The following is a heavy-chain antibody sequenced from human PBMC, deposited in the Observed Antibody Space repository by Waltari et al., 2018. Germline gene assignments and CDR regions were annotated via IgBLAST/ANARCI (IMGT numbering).Heavy chain of an antibody. V-gene: IGHV3-30*03. CDR2: ISSDGSRK. Sequence: QVQLVESGGGVVQPGRSLRLSCAASVFTSSSSGLHWVRQTPGRGLEWVAVISSDGSRKSYADSVKGRFSISRDNSKNSLSLEMNSLRPEDTAVYYCASCTGGNCYYYGFDVWGQGTTVTVSS. D-gene: IGHD2-8*02. CDR1: VFTSSSSG. J-gene: IGHJ6*02. CDR3: ASCTGGNCYYYGFDV.